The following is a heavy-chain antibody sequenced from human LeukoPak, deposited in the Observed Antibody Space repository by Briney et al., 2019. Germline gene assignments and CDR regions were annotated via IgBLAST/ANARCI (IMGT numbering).Heavy chain of an antibody. J-gene: IGHJ4*02. CDR1: GGSISSGGYS. V-gene: IGHV4-30-2*01. Sequence: SETLSLTCAVSGGSISSGGYSWSWIRQPPGQGLEWIGYIYHSGSTYYNPSLKSRVTISVDRSKNQFSLKLSSVTAADTAVYYCARGRSNWGYFDYWGQGTLVTVSS. CDR3: ARGRSNWGYFDY. CDR2: IYHSGST. D-gene: IGHD7-27*01.